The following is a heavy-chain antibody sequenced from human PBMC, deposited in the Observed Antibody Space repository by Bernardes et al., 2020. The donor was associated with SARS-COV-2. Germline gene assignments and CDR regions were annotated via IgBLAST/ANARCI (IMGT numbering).Heavy chain of an antibody. CDR2: ISAYNGNT. CDR1: GYTFTSYG. D-gene: IGHD2-21*02. Sequence: SVKVSCKASGYTFTSYGISWVRQAPGQGLEWMGWISAYNGNTNYAQKLQGRVTMTTDTSTSTAYMELRSLRSDDTAVYYCARDDRYCGGDCPPGYWGQGTLVTVSS. J-gene: IGHJ4*02. CDR3: ARDDRYCGGDCPPGY. V-gene: IGHV1-18*01.